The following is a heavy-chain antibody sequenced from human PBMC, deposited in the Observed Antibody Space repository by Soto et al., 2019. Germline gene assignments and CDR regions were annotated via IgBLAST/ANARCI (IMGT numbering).Heavy chain of an antibody. V-gene: IGHV4-59*12. Sequence: SETLSLTCTVSGGSISSYYWSWIRQPPGKGLEWIGYIYYSGSTNYNPSLKSRVTISVDTSKNQFSLKLSSVTAADTAVYYFARAGLNYYDSSGYPGYYFDYWGQGTLVTVSS. J-gene: IGHJ4*02. D-gene: IGHD3-22*01. CDR1: GGSISSYY. CDR3: ARAGLNYYDSSGYPGYYFDY. CDR2: IYYSGST.